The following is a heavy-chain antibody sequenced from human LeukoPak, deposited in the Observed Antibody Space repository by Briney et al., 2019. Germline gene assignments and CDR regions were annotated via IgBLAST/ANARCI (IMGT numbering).Heavy chain of an antibody. CDR3: ARQFVVVPAAIFWFDP. Sequence: GESLKISCKGSGYTFSSYWIVWVRQMPGKGLEWMGIIYPGDSDTRYSPSFQGQVTISADKSISTAYLQWSSLKASDTAMYYCARQFVVVPAAIFWFDPWGQGTLVTVSS. CDR2: IYPGDSDT. J-gene: IGHJ5*02. V-gene: IGHV5-51*01. CDR1: GYTFSSYW. D-gene: IGHD2-2*01.